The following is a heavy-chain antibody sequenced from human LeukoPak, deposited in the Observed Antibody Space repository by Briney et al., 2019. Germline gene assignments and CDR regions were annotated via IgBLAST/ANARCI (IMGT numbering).Heavy chain of an antibody. CDR1: GYSIRSGFY. V-gene: IGHV4-38-2*02. J-gene: IGHJ4*02. Sequence: SETLSLTSTVSGYSIRSGFYWGWIRQPPGKGLEWIGNIYHSGITYYTPSLKSRVTISVDTSKNQFYLKLSSVTAADTAVYYCARAVGSFDWLPLFDYWGQGTLVTVSS. CDR2: IYHSGIT. D-gene: IGHD3-9*01. CDR3: ARAVGSFDWLPLFDY.